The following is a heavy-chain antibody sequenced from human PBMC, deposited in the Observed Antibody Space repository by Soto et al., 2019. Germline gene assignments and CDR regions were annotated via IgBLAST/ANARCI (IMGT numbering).Heavy chain of an antibody. CDR3: ARQYHSSGYWFDY. V-gene: IGHV4-31*03. CDR2: IYYSGST. Sequence: QVQLQESGPGLVKPSQTLSLTCTVSGGSISSDFYYWTWIRQHPGKGLEWIGYIYYSGSTYYNPSLKSRITMSLDTSKNQFSLKLSSVTAADTAVYYGARQYHSSGYWFDYWGQGTLVTVSS. CDR1: GGSISSDFYY. J-gene: IGHJ4*02. D-gene: IGHD3-22*01.